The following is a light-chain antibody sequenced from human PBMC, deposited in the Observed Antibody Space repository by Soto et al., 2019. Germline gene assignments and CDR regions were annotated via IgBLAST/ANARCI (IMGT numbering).Light chain of an antibody. J-gene: IGLJ3*02. CDR1: SSNVGDNF. CDR3: STWDGSLSVVV. Sequence: QSVLTQPPSVSAAPGQRVTISCSGTSSNVGDNFVSWYQQPPEAAPKRLIYDNHKRPSGIPDRSSGSKSGTSATLGNTGLRTGDEADYYCSTWDGSLSVVVFGGGTQLTVL. CDR2: DNH. V-gene: IGLV1-51*01.